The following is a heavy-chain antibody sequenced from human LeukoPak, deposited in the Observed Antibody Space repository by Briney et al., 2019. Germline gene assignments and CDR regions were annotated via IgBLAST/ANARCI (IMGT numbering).Heavy chain of an antibody. CDR1: GFTFSGSA. CDR2: IRSKANDHAT. J-gene: IGHJ4*02. CDR3: TRRLMTTVNDY. Sequence: SGGSLRLSCAGSGFTFSGSAMHWVRQSPGKGLEWVGRIRSKANDHATAYAASVRGRFTISRDDSENTAYLQMNSLKIEDTAIYYCTRRLMTTVNDYWGQGTLVTVSS. D-gene: IGHD4-17*01. V-gene: IGHV3-73*01.